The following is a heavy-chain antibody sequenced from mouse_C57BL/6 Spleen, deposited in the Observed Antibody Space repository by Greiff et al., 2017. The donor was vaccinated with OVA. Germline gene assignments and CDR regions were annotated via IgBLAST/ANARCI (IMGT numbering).Heavy chain of an antibody. D-gene: IGHD2-3*01. V-gene: IGHV5-6*01. CDR1: GFTFSSYG. J-gene: IGHJ4*01. CDR3: ARRPYDGRLGYAMDY. CDR2: ISSGGSYT. Sequence: EVQLVESGGDLVKPGGSLKLSCAASGFTFSSYGMSWVRQTPDKRLEWVATISSGGSYTYYPDSVKGRFTISRDNAKNTPYLQMSSLKSEDTAMYYGARRPYDGRLGYAMDYWGQGTSVTVSS.